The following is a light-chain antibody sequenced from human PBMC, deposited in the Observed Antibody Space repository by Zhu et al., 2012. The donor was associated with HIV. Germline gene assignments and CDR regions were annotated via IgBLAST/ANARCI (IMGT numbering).Light chain of an antibody. CDR3: HQYDNSWT. J-gene: IGKJ1*01. Sequence: EVVLTQSPDTLSLSPGDRATLACRASQSVSSNYLIWYQQKPGQAPRFSGSGSGTDFTLSISRLEPEDFAVYYCHQYDNSWTFGQGTKVEIK. CDR1: QSVSSNY. V-gene: IGKV3-20*01.